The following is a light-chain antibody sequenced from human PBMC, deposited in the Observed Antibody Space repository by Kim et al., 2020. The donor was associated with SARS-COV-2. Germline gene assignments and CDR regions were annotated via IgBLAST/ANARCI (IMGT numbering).Light chain of an antibody. CDR2: DVS. J-gene: IGLJ2*01. V-gene: IGLV2-11*01. Sequence: GQSVTISCTGTSSNVGSSNSVSWYQQHPGKAPKLIIYDVSKRPSGVPDRFSGSKSGNTASLTISGLQAEDEADYSCCSYAGSYTRVFGGGTQLTVL. CDR1: SSNVGSSNS. CDR3: CSYAGSYTRV.